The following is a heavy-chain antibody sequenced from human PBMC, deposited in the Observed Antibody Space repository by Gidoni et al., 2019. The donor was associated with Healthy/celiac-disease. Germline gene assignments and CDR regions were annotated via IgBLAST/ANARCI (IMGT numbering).Heavy chain of an antibody. J-gene: IGHJ4*02. CDR1: GGSFSGYY. CDR2: IKHSGSS. D-gene: IGHD4-17*01. CDR3: ARARGLRWPPHSRYFDY. V-gene: IGHV4-34*01. Sequence: QVQLQQWGAGLLKPSETLSLTCAVSGGSFSGYYWSWIRQPPGKGLEWIGEIKHSGSSNYTPSLKSRVTISVDTAKNQFSLKLSSVTAADTAVYYCARARGLRWPPHSRYFDYWGQGTLVTVSS.